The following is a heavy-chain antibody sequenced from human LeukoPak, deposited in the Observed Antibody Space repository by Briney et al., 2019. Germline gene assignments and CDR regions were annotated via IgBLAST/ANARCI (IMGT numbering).Heavy chain of an antibody. CDR2: ISWNSGSI. Sequence: GGSLRLSCAASGFTFDDYAMHWVRQAPGKGLEWVSGISWNSGSIGYADSVKGRFTISRDNAKNSLYLQMNSLRAEDTALYYCAKGSYYGSSGYLGYWGQGTLVTVSS. J-gene: IGHJ4*02. D-gene: IGHD3-22*01. V-gene: IGHV3-9*01. CDR1: GFTFDDYA. CDR3: AKGSYYGSSGYLGY.